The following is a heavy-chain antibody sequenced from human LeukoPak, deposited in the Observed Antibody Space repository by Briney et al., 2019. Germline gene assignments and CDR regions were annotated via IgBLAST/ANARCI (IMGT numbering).Heavy chain of an antibody. CDR3: ALIAASHYFYFMDV. V-gene: IGHV4-34*01. Sequence: SETLSLACTVYGGSLSGYYWTWIRQPPGKGLEWLGDINDSGSTNYSPSLKSRVTMSLNSDTSQFSLNLDSVTAADTGVYYCALIAASHYFYFMDVWGEGTTVTVSS. CDR2: INDSGST. CDR1: GGSLSGYY. D-gene: IGHD6-6*01. J-gene: IGHJ6*03.